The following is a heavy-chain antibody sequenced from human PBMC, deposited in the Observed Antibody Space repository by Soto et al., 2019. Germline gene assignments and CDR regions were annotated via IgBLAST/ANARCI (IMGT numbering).Heavy chain of an antibody. CDR3: TTGPGGEWQDY. CDR1: GFTFPDAW. D-gene: IGHD2-21*01. Sequence: EVLLVDSGGGLVQPGGSLGLSCAVSGFTFPDAWMTWVRQAPGKGLEWVGRIKSKAHGGTTDYASPVKGRFTISRDDSKAMVYLQMNSLKTEDTAVYFCTTGPGGEWQDYWGQGTLVTVSS. J-gene: IGHJ4*02. V-gene: IGHV3-15*01. CDR2: IKSKAHGGTT.